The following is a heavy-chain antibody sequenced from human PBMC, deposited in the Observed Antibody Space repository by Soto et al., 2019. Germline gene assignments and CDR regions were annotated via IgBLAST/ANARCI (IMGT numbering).Heavy chain of an antibody. V-gene: IGHV1-69*06. CDR3: ASKAACGGACYSFDS. Sequence: QVYLVQSGAEVKKPGSSVKISCKASGGIFSSNTINWVRQAAGQGLEWMGGIIPLFGTANYAEKFQGRVTITADKSTKTEYMELTSLRAEDTAVYYCASKAACGGACYSFDSWGQGTLVTVS. CDR1: GGIFSSNT. CDR2: IIPLFGTA. D-gene: IGHD2-21*02. J-gene: IGHJ4*02.